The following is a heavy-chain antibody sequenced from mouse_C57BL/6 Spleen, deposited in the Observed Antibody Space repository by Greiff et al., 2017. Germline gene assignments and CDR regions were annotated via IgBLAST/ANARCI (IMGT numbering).Heavy chain of an antibody. CDR1: GYTFTSYW. D-gene: IGHD3-3*01. CDR3: ARPPASYYAMDY. V-gene: IGHV1-64*01. J-gene: IGHJ4*01. Sequence: QVQLQQPGAELVKPGASVKLSCKASGYTFTSYWMHWVKQRPGQGLEWIGMIHPNSGSTNYNEKFKSKATLTVDKSSSTAYMQLSSLTSEDSAVYYCARPPASYYAMDYWGQGTSVTVSS. CDR2: IHPNSGST.